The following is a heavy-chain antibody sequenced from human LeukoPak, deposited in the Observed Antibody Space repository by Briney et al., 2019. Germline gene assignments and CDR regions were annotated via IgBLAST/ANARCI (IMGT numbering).Heavy chain of an antibody. V-gene: IGHV4-4*07. CDR3: AGEGRYYDSTGYYYGGEDY. Sequence: KPSETLSLTCTVSGGSICSYYWSWIRQPAGKGLEWIGRIYTRGSTNYNPSLKSRVTMSADMSKNQFSLKLSSVTAADAAVYYCAGEGRYYDSTGYYYGGEDYWGQGTLVTVSS. D-gene: IGHD3-22*01. CDR2: IYTRGST. J-gene: IGHJ4*02. CDR1: GGSICSYY.